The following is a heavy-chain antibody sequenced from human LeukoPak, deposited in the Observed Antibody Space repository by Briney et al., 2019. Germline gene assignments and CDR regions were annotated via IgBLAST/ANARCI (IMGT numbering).Heavy chain of an antibody. CDR2: ISSSSSYI. Sequence: GGSLRLSCAASGFTLSSYSMNWVRHAPGKGLEWVSSISSSSSYIYYADSVKGRYTISRDNAKNSLYLQMNSLRAEDTAVYYCARVDYYDSSGYFDYWGQGTLVTVSS. CDR1: GFTLSSYS. J-gene: IGHJ4*02. D-gene: IGHD3-22*01. V-gene: IGHV3-21*01. CDR3: ARVDYYDSSGYFDY.